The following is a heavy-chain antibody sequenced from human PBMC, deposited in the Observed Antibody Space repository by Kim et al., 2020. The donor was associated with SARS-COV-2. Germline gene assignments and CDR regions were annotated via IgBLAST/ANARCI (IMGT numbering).Heavy chain of an antibody. Sequence: GGSLRLSCAASGFTFSSYAMHWVRQAPGKGLEWVAVISYDGSNKYYADSVKGRFTISRDNSKNTLYLQMNSLRAEDTAVYYCVKQLWFGEAFFDYWGQGT. D-gene: IGHD3-10*01. CDR1: GFTFSSYA. CDR3: VKQLWFGEAFFDY. CDR2: ISYDGSNK. V-gene: IGHV3-30*04. J-gene: IGHJ4*02.